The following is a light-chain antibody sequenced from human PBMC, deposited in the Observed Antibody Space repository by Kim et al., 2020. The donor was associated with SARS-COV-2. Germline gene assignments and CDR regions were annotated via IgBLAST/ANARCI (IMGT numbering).Light chain of an antibody. CDR2: DVT. J-gene: IGLJ2*01. V-gene: IGLV2-14*04. CDR3: NSYTSSFTFV. CDR1: SSDVGGYNL. Sequence: GQSITISCTGTSSDVGGYNLVSWYQQHPGKAPKLMIYDVTKRPSGVSDRFSGSKSGNTASLTISGLQAEDEADYYCNSYTSSFTFVFGGGTQLTVL.